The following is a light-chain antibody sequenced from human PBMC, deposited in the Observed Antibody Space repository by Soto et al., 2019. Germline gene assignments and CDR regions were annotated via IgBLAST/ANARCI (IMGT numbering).Light chain of an antibody. Sequence: QSVLTQPASVSGSPGQSITISCTGTSSDVGGYNYVSWYQQHPGKAPKLMIYEVTNRPSGVSNRFSGSKSGNTASLTISGLQAEDEADYYCSSYTSSNTFYVFGTGTKV. V-gene: IGLV2-14*01. CDR2: EVT. CDR3: SSYTSSNTFYV. CDR1: SSDVGGYNY. J-gene: IGLJ1*01.